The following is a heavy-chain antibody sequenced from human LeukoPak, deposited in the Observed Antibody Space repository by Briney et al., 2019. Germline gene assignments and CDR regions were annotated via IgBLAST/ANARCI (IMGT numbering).Heavy chain of an antibody. D-gene: IGHD6-13*01. CDR3: ARSIAAAGLYYFDY. J-gene: IGHJ4*02. V-gene: IGHV5-51*01. Sequence: RGESLKISCQASGYNFVSQWIGWVRQRPGKGLEWMGIIYPDDSDTRYSPSFQGQVTISADKSISTAYLQWSSLKASDTAMYYCARSIAAAGLYYFDYWGQGTLVTVSS. CDR2: IYPDDSDT. CDR1: GYNFVSQW.